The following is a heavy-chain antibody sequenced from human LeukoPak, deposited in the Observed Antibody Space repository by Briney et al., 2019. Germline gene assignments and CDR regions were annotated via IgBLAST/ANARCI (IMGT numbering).Heavy chain of an antibody. Sequence: PSETLSLTCTVSGGSISSSSYYWGWIRQPPGKGLEWIGSIYYSGSTYYNPSLKSRVTISVDTSKNQFSLKLSSVTAADTAVYYCARHYDILTCYPPFDYWGQGTLVTVSS. CDR2: IYYSGST. D-gene: IGHD3-9*01. CDR3: ARHYDILTCYPPFDY. CDR1: GGSISSSSYY. V-gene: IGHV4-39*01. J-gene: IGHJ4*02.